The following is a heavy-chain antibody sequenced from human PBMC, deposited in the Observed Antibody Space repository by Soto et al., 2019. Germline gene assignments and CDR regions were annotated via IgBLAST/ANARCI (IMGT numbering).Heavy chain of an antibody. CDR1: GASISSYY. CDR2: IYNSGST. CDR3: ARDGGFSYGMDV. Sequence: QVQLQESGPGLVKPSETLSLTCTVSGASISSYYWTWIRQPPGKGLEWIGYIYNSGSTNYNPSLKSRVTISVDTSKNQFPLKLSSVTAADTAVYYCARDGGFSYGMDVWGQGTTVTVSS. V-gene: IGHV4-59*01. D-gene: IGHD3-10*01. J-gene: IGHJ6*02.